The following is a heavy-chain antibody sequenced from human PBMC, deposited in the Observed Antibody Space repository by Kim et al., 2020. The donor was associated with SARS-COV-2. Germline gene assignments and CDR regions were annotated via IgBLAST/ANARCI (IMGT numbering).Heavy chain of an antibody. CDR3: HVRQVISDSFDI. V-gene: IGHV3-74*01. Sequence: NFAAAVKGRITISRDDAKTLLLLQMNSLSAEDTAVYYCHVRQVISDSFDIWGQGTMVTVSS. J-gene: IGHJ3*02. D-gene: IGHD3-10*01.